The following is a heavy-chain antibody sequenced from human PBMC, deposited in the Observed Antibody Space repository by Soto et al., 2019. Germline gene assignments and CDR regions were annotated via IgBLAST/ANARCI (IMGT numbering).Heavy chain of an antibody. D-gene: IGHD4-17*01. CDR3: ARDPYGDFTHYFEY. CDR2: IYYSGST. J-gene: IGHJ4*02. Sequence: NPSETLSLTCTVSFGSLSSGSYYWSFIRQPPGKGLEWIGYIYYSGSTNYNPSLKSRVTISVDTSKNQFSLKLSSVTAADTAVYYCARDPYGDFTHYFEYWGQGTLVTVSS. CDR1: FGSLSSGSYY. V-gene: IGHV4-61*01.